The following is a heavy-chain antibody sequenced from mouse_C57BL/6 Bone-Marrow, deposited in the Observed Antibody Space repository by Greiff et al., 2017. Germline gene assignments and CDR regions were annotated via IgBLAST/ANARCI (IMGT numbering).Heavy chain of an antibody. D-gene: IGHD3-2*02. CDR3: AIGRQLRLPWFAY. CDR1: GYTFTSYW. J-gene: IGHJ3*01. V-gene: IGHV1-53*01. CDR2: INPSNGGT. Sequence: QVQLQQPGTELVKPGASVKLSCKASGYTFTSYWMHWVKQRPGQGLEWIGNINPSNGGTNYNEKFKSKATRTVDKSSSTAYMQLSSLTSEDSAVYYCAIGRQLRLPWFAYWGQGTLVTVSA.